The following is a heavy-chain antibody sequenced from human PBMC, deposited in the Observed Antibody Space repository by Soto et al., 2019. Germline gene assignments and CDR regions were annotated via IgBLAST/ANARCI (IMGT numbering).Heavy chain of an antibody. D-gene: IGHD2-15*01. CDR2: ISYDGNNK. J-gene: IGHJ6*02. V-gene: IGHV3-30-3*01. CDR1: GFTFSSYV. Sequence: QVQLVESGGGVVQPGRSLRLSCAASGFTFSSYVMYWVRQAPGKGLEWVAVISYDGNNKYYADSVKGRFTISRDNSKNTLYLQMISRRAEDTAVYYCARAGCDGGSCYTLVGLRYGMDVWGQGTTVTVSS. CDR3: ARAGCDGGSCYTLVGLRYGMDV.